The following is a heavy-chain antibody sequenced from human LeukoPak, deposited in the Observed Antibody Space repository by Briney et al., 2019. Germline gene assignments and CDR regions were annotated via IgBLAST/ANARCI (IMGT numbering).Heavy chain of an antibody. CDR1: GVSISSYY. D-gene: IGHD4-11*01. Sequence: PAETLSLTCTASGVSISSYYWSWSRQPPGKGLEWLGYIYYSGSTNYNPSLKSRVTISVDTSKNHFSLKLSSVTAADTAVYYCARFDYRINWFDPWGQGTLVTVSS. CDR2: IYYSGST. V-gene: IGHV4-59*01. CDR3: ARFDYRINWFDP. J-gene: IGHJ5*02.